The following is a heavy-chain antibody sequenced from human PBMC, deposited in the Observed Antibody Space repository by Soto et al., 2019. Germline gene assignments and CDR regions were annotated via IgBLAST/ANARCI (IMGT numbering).Heavy chain of an antibody. CDR3: ARESGYRSSSGFGMDV. V-gene: IGHV3-30-3*01. D-gene: IGHD6-6*01. Sequence: QVQLVESGGGVVQPGRSLRLSCAASGFTFSSYAMHWVRQAPGKGLEWVAVISYDGSNKYYADSVKGRFTISRDNSKNTLYLQMNSLRAEDTAVYYCARESGYRSSSGFGMDVWGQGTTVTVSS. CDR1: GFTFSSYA. J-gene: IGHJ6*02. CDR2: ISYDGSNK.